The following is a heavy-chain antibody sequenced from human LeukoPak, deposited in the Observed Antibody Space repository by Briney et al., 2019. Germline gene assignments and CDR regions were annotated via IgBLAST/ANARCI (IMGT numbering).Heavy chain of an antibody. J-gene: IGHJ6*02. Sequence: SETLSLTCTVSGGSISTFYWSWLRQPPGKGLEWIGYIYYSGSTNNNPSLKSRVAISVDTSKNQFSLRLSSVTAADTAVYYCAREDPQTTVPEGLDVWGQGTTVTVSS. CDR1: GGSISTFY. CDR3: AREDPQTTVPEGLDV. CDR2: IYYSGST. V-gene: IGHV4-59*01. D-gene: IGHD4-17*01.